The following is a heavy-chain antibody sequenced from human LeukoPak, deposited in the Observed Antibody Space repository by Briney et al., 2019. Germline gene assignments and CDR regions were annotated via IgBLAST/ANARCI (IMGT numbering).Heavy chain of an antibody. D-gene: IGHD3-22*01. V-gene: IGHV3-23*01. J-gene: IGHJ4*02. CDR2: ISGSGGST. CDR3: AKKGRYYDSSGYYSLDY. Sequence: GGSLRLSCAASGFTFSSYAMSWVRQAPGKGLEWVSAISGSGGSTYYADSVKGRFTISRDNSKNTLYMQMNSLRAEDTAVYYCAKKGRYYDSSGYYSLDYWGQGTLVTVSS. CDR1: GFTFSSYA.